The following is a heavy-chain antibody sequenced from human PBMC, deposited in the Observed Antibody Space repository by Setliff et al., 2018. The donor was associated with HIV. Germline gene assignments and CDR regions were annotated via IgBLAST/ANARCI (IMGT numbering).Heavy chain of an antibody. J-gene: IGHJ6*03. Sequence: SETLSLTCNVSGASTGSSVFSWNWVRQPAGKGLEWIGRMSASGGTTYTPSLKGRVSMSIDTSKNQFSLKLSSVTAADTAVYYCARQHYYDSSGRNLMDVWGKGTTVTSP. CDR1: GASTGSSVFS. CDR3: ARQHYYDSSGRNLMDV. CDR2: MSASGGT. V-gene: IGHV4-4*07. D-gene: IGHD3-22*01.